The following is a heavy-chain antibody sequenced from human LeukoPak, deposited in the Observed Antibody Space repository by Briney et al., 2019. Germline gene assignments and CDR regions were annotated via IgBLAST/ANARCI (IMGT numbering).Heavy chain of an antibody. CDR1: GGSISSGGYS. CDR2: IYHSGST. Sequence: SQTLSLTCAVSGGSISSGGYSWSWIRQPPGKGLEWIGYIYHSGSTYYNPSLKSRVTISVDKSKNQFSLKLSSVTAADTAVYYCARQPYDFWSGYYYYYGMDAWGQGTTVTVSS. J-gene: IGHJ6*02. D-gene: IGHD3-3*01. CDR3: ARQPYDFWSGYYYYYGMDA. V-gene: IGHV4-30-2*01.